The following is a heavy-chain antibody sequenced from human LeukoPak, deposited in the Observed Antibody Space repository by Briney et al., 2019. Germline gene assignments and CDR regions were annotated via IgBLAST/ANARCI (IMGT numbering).Heavy chain of an antibody. J-gene: IGHJ4*02. D-gene: IGHD3-10*01. Sequence: PGGSLRLSCAASGFTFSSYSMNWVRQAPGKGLEWVSSISSSSSYIYYADSVKGRFTISRDNAKNSLYLQMNSLRAEDTAVYSCAREGPGSGSYHFDYWGQGTLVTVSS. CDR2: ISSSSSYI. V-gene: IGHV3-21*01. CDR1: GFTFSSYS. CDR3: AREGPGSGSYHFDY.